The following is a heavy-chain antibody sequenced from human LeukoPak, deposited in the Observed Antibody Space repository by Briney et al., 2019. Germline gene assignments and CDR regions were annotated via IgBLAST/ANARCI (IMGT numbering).Heavy chain of an antibody. Sequence: PGGSLRLSCAASGFTFSSYAMHWVRQAPGKGLEYVSAISSNGDNTYHANSVRGRFTISRDNAKNSLYLQMNSLRAEDTALYHCARAAENSSSWYPSGMDVWGQGTTVTVSS. D-gene: IGHD6-13*01. V-gene: IGHV3-64*01. CDR3: ARAAENSSSWYPSGMDV. CDR1: GFTFSSYA. J-gene: IGHJ6*02. CDR2: ISSNGDNT.